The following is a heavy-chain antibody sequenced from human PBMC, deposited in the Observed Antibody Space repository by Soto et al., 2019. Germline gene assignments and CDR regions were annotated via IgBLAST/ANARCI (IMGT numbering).Heavy chain of an antibody. D-gene: IGHD1-26*01. CDR3: AKEEPPLISGSYAPVTAPDY. V-gene: IGHV3-23*01. CDR1: GFTFSSDA. CDR2: FGLLIGEP. J-gene: IGHJ4*02. Sequence: PGGSLRLSCVACGFTFSSDAMSWVRQAPEKGLECVAFFGLLIGEPEYADSVKGRFTISRDNSKNTLYLQMNSLRAEDTAVYYCAKEEPPLISGSYAPVTAPDYWGQGTLVTVSS.